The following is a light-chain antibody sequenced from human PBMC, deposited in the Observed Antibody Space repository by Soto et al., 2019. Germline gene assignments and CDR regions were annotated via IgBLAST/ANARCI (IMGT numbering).Light chain of an antibody. V-gene: IGLV1-40*01. CDR1: WSNIGAGHD. Sequence: QSVLTQPPSVSGAPGQRVTISCTGGWSNIGAGHDVHWYQQLPGTAPKLLIYGHNKRPSGVPDRFSGSTSGDSASLTITGLRAEDEADYYCQSYDSSLRVFGGGTQVTVL. CDR3: QSYDSSLRV. CDR2: GHN. J-gene: IGLJ3*02.